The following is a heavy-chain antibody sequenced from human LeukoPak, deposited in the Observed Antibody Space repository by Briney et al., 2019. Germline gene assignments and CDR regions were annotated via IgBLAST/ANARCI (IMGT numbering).Heavy chain of an antibody. J-gene: IGHJ4*02. Sequence: GGSLRLSCAASGFTFSSYWMHWVRQAPGKGLVWVSRINSDGSSRSYADSVKGRFTISRDNAKNTLYLQMNSLRAEDTAVYYCAKANGGYYDSSGYFLHYWGQGTLVTVSS. CDR3: AKANGGYYDSSGYFLHY. V-gene: IGHV3-74*01. CDR2: INSDGSSR. D-gene: IGHD3-22*01. CDR1: GFTFSSYW.